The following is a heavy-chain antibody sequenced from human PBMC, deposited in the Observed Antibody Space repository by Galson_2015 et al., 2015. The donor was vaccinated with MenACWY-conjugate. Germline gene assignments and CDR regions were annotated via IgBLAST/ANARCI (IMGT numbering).Heavy chain of an antibody. D-gene: IGHD5-24*01. CDR3: ARVGVATIHWYFDL. CDR2: YYSGST. J-gene: IGHJ2*01. V-gene: IGHV4-59*08. Sequence: YYSGSTNYSPSLQSRVTISVDTSKNQFSLNLSSVTAADTAVYYCARVGVATIHWYFDLWGRGTLVTVSS.